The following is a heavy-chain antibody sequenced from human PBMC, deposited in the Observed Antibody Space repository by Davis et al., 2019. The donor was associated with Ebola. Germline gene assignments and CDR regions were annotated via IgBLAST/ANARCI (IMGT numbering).Heavy chain of an antibody. D-gene: IGHD5-12*01. J-gene: IGHJ4*02. CDR2: ISSSSSYT. CDR1: GFTFSSYA. Sequence: GESLKISCAASGFTFSSYAMSWVRQAPGKGLEWVSYISSSSSYTNYADSVKGRFTISRDNAKNSLYLQMNNLRVEDTAVYYCARSGYDWGQGTLVTVSS. V-gene: IGHV3-21*05. CDR3: ARSGYD.